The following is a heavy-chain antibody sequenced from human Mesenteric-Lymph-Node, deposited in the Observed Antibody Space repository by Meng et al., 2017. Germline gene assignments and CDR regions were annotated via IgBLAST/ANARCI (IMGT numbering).Heavy chain of an antibody. D-gene: IGHD5-18*01. CDR2: IKEDGSTK. CDR3: ARVWSGGYTYGYV. CDR1: GFTFSTHW. V-gene: IGHV3-7*01. Sequence: GGSLRLSCAASGFTFSTHWMSWLRQAPGKGLEWVANIKEDGSTKNYLDSVKGRFTISRDNAKNSLYLQMNSLRGEDTAVYYCARVWSGGYTYGYVWGQGTLVTVSS. J-gene: IGHJ4*02.